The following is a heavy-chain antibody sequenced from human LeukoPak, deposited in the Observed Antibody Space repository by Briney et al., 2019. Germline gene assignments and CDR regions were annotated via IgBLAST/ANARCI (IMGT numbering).Heavy chain of an antibody. J-gene: IGHJ4*02. CDR3: AKDSRDVTIFGVVTPRHFDH. Sequence: GGSLRLSCAASGFTFSNAWMSWVRQAPGKGLEWLGRIKSKTEGATADYAAAVRDRFTILRDDSKNTLYLQMNSLKTEDTAVYYCAKDSRDVTIFGVVTPRHFDHWGQGTLVTVSS. D-gene: IGHD3-3*01. CDR1: GFTFSNAW. V-gene: IGHV3-15*01. CDR2: IKSKTEGATA.